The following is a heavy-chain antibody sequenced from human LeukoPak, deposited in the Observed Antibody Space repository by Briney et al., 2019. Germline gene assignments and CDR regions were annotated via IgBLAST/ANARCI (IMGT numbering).Heavy chain of an antibody. CDR1: GFTFSSYW. CDR2: IKQDGSEK. D-gene: IGHD3-22*01. J-gene: IGHJ5*02. V-gene: IGHV3-7*04. CDR3: AREPYYYDSSGYGWFDP. Sequence: GGSLRLSCAASGFTFSSYWMSWVRQAPGKGLEWVANIKQDGSEKYYVDSVKGRFTISRDNAKNSLYLQMNSLRAEDTAVYYCAREPYYYDSSGYGWFDPWGQGTLVTVSS.